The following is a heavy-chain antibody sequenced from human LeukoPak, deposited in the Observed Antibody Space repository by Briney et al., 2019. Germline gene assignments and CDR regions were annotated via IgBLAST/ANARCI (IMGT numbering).Heavy chain of an antibody. J-gene: IGHJ4*02. Sequence: SETLSLTCTVSGGSISSYYWSWIRQPAGEGLEWIGRIYTSGSTNYNPSLKSRVTMSVDTSKNQFSLKLSSVTAADTAVYYCARENYQQLVHPFDYWGQGTLVTVSS. CDR3: ARENYQQLVHPFDY. D-gene: IGHD6-13*01. CDR2: IYTSGST. V-gene: IGHV4-4*07. CDR1: GGSISSYY.